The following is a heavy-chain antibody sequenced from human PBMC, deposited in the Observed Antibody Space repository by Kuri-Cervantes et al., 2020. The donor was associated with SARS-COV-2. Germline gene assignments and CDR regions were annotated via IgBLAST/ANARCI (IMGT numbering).Heavy chain of an antibody. CDR1: GFNFSRAD. D-gene: IGHD2-21*01. Sequence: GGSLRLSCAASGFNFSRADVHWVRQAPGKGLEWVAFISYDGKHKKCIGSGKGRFAISRDNSQNTLLLQMTSLRSEDTAMYYCAKDHFGVHDFWGQGTLVTVSS. J-gene: IGHJ4*02. V-gene: IGHV3-30*18. CDR2: ISYDGKHK. CDR3: AKDHFGVHDF.